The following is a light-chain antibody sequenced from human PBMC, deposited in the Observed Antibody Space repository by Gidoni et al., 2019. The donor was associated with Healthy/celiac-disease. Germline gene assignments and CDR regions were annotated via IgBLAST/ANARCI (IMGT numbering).Light chain of an antibody. CDR3: HQSNSSPYT. Sequence: EDVAITCRASQSISSSLHWYQQKPDQSPKLLIKYASQSSSGVPSRFSGSGSGTDFTLTINSLEAEDAAAYYCHQSNSSPYTFGQGTKLEIK. J-gene: IGKJ2*01. CDR1: QSISSS. CDR2: YAS. V-gene: IGKV6-21*01.